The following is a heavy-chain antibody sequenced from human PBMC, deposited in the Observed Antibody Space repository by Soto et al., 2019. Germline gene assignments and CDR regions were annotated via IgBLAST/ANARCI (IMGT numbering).Heavy chain of an antibody. CDR3: AKDINTYNRHTRLAY. J-gene: IGHJ4*02. Sequence: GGSLRLSCAASGFTFSSYAMSWVRQAPGKGLEWVSAISGSGGSTYYADSVKGRFTISRDNSKNTLYLQMNSLRAEDTAVYYCAKDINTYNRHTRLAYWGEAVLITVPS. CDR1: GFTFSSYA. D-gene: IGHD1-20*01. CDR2: ISGSGGST. V-gene: IGHV3-23*01.